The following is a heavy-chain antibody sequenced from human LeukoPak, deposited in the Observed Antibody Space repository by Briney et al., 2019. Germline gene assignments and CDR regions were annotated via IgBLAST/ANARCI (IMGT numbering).Heavy chain of an antibody. CDR2: INPNSGGT. CDR1: GYTFTGYF. Sequence: GASVKVSCKASGYTFTGYFMHWVRQAPGQGPEWMGRINPNSGGTNYAQKFQGRVTMTRDTSISTAYMELSRLRSEDTAVYYCAADLWRGSYGEYYFDYWGQGTLVTVYS. V-gene: IGHV1-2*06. D-gene: IGHD1-26*01. CDR3: AADLWRGSYGEYYFDY. J-gene: IGHJ4*02.